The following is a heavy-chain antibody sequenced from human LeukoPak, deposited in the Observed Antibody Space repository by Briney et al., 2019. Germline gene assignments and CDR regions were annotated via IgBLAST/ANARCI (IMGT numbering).Heavy chain of an antibody. CDR3: ARVYSHGYSDY. CDR1: GGSISSYY. V-gene: IGHV4-59*01. J-gene: IGHJ4*01. Sequence: PSETLSLTCTVSGGSISSYYWSWIRQPPGKGLEWIGYIYYSGSTKYNPSLKSRVTISVDTSRNQFSLKLTSVTAADTAIYYCARVYSHGYSDYWGHGTLVTVSS. D-gene: IGHD2-21*01. CDR2: IYYSGST.